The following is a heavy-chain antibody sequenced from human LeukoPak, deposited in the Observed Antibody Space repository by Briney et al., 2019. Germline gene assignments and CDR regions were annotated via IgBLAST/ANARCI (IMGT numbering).Heavy chain of an antibody. V-gene: IGHV1-2*02. J-gene: IGHJ6*02. CDR3: ARDRAYRRVLLWFGELTAKYYYYYYGMDV. CDR1: GYTFTGYY. CDR2: INPNSGGT. Sequence: ASVKVSCKASGYTFTGYYMHWVRQAPGQGLEWMGWINPNSGGTNYAQKFQGRVTMTRDTSISTAYMELSRLRSDDTAVYYCARDRAYRRVLLWFGELTAKYYYYYYGMDVWGQGTTVTVSS. D-gene: IGHD3-10*01.